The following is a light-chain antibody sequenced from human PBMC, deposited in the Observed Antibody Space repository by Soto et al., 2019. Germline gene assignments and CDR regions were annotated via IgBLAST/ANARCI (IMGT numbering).Light chain of an antibody. CDR2: AVN. CDR3: SSYSSNNILAYG. CDR1: SNDVGGYKY. J-gene: IGLJ1*01. Sequence: QSVLTQPASVSGAPGQSITISCTGTSNDVGGYKYVSWYQQRPGTAPKLIMFAVNNRPSGVSDRFSGSRSANTASLTISGLQAQDEADYYCSSYSSNNILAYGFGTGTKLTVL. V-gene: IGLV2-14*03.